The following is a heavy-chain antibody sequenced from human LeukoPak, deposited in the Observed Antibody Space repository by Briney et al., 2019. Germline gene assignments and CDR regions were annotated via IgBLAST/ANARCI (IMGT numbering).Heavy chain of an antibody. Sequence: GGSLRLSCAASGFTFSSYSMNWVRQAPGKGLEWVSAISSSSSYIYYADSVKGRFTISRDNAKKSLLLQMNSLRAEDTAVYYCTRDLGGYGDYGTNFDYWGQGTLVTVSS. V-gene: IGHV3-21*01. D-gene: IGHD4-17*01. CDR3: TRDLGGYGDYGTNFDY. J-gene: IGHJ4*02. CDR2: ISSSSSYI. CDR1: GFTFSSYS.